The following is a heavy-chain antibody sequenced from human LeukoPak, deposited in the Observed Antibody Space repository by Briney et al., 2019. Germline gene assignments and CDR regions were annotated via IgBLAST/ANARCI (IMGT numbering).Heavy chain of an antibody. CDR3: ARGYSGYDPLNYYYYYMDV. Sequence: SETLSLTCTVSGGSISSSSYYWGWIRQPPGKGLEWIGSIYYSGSTYYNPSLKSRVTISVDTSKNQFSLKLSSVTAADTAVYYCARGYSGYDPLNYYYYYMDVWGKGTTVTVSS. CDR2: IYYSGST. J-gene: IGHJ6*03. D-gene: IGHD5-12*01. CDR1: GGSISSSSYY. V-gene: IGHV4-39*07.